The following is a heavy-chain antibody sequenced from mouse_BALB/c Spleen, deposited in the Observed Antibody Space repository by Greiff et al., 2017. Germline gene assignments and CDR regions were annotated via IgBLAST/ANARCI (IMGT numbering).Heavy chain of an antibody. CDR2: ISDGGSYT. D-gene: IGHD2-3*01. V-gene: IGHV5-4*02. J-gene: IGHJ3*01. CDR3: ARGYDGWFAY. CDR1: GFTFSDYY. Sequence: DVMLVESGGGLVKPGGSLKLSCAASGFTFSDYYMYWVRQTPEKRLEWVATISDGGSYTYYPDSVKGRFTISRDNAKNNLYLQMSSLKSEDTAMYYCARGYDGWFAYWGQGTLVTVSA.